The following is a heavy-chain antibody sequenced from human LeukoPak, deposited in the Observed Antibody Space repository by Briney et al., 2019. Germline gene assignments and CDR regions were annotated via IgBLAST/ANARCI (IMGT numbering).Heavy chain of an antibody. J-gene: IGHJ4*02. V-gene: IGHV3-30*02. Sequence: PGGSLRLSCAASGFTFSSYGMHWVRQAPGKGLEWVAFIRYDGSDKYYVDSVKGRFTISRDNPKNTLYLQMDSLTAEDTALYHCAKPGESYSYYFDSWGQGTLVTVSS. CDR1: GFTFSSYG. CDR2: IRYDGSDK. CDR3: AKPGESYSYYFDS. D-gene: IGHD1-26*01.